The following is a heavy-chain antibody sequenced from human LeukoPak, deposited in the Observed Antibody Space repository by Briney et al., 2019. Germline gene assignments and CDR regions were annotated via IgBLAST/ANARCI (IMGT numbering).Heavy chain of an antibody. V-gene: IGHV1-18*01. CDR3: AADIVAYYDSSGYGYYMDV. J-gene: IGHJ6*03. CDR2: ISAYNGNT. CDR1: GYTFTSYG. D-gene: IGHD3-22*01. Sequence: SVKVSCKASGYTFTSYGISWVRQAPGQGLEWMGWISAYNGNTNYAQKLQGRVTMTTDTSTSTAYMELRSLRSDDTAVYYCAADIVAYYDSSGYGYYMDVWGKGTTVTISS.